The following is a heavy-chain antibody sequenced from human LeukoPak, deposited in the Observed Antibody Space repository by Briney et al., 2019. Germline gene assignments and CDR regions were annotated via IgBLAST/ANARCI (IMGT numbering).Heavy chain of an antibody. D-gene: IGHD6-13*01. CDR3: ARVVAAAGHDAFDI. CDR2: IIPILGIA. V-gene: IGHV1-69*04. J-gene: IGHJ3*02. Sequence: SVKVSCKASGGTFGSYAISWVRQAPGQGLEWMGRIIPILGIANYAQKFQGRVTITADKSTSTAYMELSSLRSEDTAVYYCARVVAAAGHDAFDIWGQGTMVTVSS. CDR1: GGTFGSYA.